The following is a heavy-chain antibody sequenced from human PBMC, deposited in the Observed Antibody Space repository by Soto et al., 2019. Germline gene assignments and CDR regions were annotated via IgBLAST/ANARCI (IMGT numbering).Heavy chain of an antibody. CDR3: AKNNYGDSEYYYYMDV. CDR1: GFTFSSYA. CDR2: ISGSGGST. D-gene: IGHD4-17*01. V-gene: IGHV3-23*01. Sequence: EVQLLESGGGLVQPGGSLRLSCAASGFTFSSYAMSWVRQAPGKGLEWVSAISGSGGSTYYADSVKGRFTISRDNSKNTLYLQMNSLRAEDTAVYYCAKNNYGDSEYYYYMDVWGKGTTVTVSS. J-gene: IGHJ6*03.